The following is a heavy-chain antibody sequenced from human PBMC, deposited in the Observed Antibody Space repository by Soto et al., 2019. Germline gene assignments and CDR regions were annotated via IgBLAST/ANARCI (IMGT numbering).Heavy chain of an antibody. CDR3: ARNESSNIYGMDV. V-gene: IGHV3-21*01. CDR2: ISSSSFSI. Sequence: EVQLVESGGGLVKPGGSLRLSCAASGFTFRSYSMNWVRQAPGKGLEWVSSISSSSFSINYADSVKGRFSISRDNAQNSLHLQMNNLRAEDTAVYYCARNESSNIYGMDVWVQGTTVTLSS. D-gene: IGHD6-6*01. CDR1: GFTFRSYS. J-gene: IGHJ6*02.